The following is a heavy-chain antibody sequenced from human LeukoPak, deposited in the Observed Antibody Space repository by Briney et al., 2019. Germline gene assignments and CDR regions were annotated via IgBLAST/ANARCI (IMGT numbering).Heavy chain of an antibody. D-gene: IGHD2/OR15-2a*01. CDR1: GFTFSGYW. CDR3: ARDFPSFHSTASYLDY. J-gene: IGHJ4*02. Sequence: GGSLRLSCAASGFTFSGYWMHWFRQAPGEGLVWVSRVDTDGRSTFYADSVKGRFTISRDNARNTLYLQMNSLRAEDTAMYYCARDFPSFHSTASYLDYWGQGTLVTVSS. CDR2: VDTDGRST. V-gene: IGHV3-74*01.